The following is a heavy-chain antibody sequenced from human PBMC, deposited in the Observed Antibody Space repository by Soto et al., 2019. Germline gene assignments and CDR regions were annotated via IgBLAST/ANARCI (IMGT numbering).Heavy chain of an antibody. CDR3: AKDMYSSSWYFYYYSMDV. J-gene: IGHJ6*02. V-gene: IGHV3-74*01. D-gene: IGHD6-13*01. Sequence: PGGSVRLSCAASGLTFSSYWMHWVRQAPGKGLVWVSRISTDGSVTTYADSVKGRFTISRDNAKNTLYLQMNSLRAEDTAVYYCAKDMYSSSWYFYYYSMDVWGQGTTVTVSS. CDR1: GLTFSSYW. CDR2: ISTDGSVT.